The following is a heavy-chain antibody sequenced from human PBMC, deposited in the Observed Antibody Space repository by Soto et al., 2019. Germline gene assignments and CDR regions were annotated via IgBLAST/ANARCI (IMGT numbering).Heavy chain of an antibody. D-gene: IGHD5-12*01. CDR2: ISGSGGST. V-gene: IGHV3-23*01. CDR1: GFNFSSYA. J-gene: IGHJ4*02. Sequence: GGSLRLSCAASGFNFSSYAMSWVRQAPGKGLEWVSAISGSGGSTYYADSVKGRFTISRDNSKNTLYLQMNSLRAEDTAVYYCAKDNRGYNYYFDYWGQGTLVTVSS. CDR3: AKDNRGYNYYFDY.